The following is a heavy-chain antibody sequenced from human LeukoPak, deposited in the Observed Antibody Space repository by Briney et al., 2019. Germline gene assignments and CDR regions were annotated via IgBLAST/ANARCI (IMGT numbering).Heavy chain of an antibody. J-gene: IGHJ5*02. Sequence: PGGSLRLSCAASGFTFSSYWMHWVRQAPGKGLVWVSRTNSAGSSTSYADSVKGRFTISRDNAKNTLYLQMNSLRAEDTAVYFCARDQYTNSGNWFDPWGQGTLVTVSS. CDR3: ARDQYTNSGNWFDP. CDR1: GFTFSSYW. D-gene: IGHD7-27*01. V-gene: IGHV3-74*01. CDR2: TNSAGSST.